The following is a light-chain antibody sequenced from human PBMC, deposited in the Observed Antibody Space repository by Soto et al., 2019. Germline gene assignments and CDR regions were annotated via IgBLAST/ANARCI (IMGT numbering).Light chain of an antibody. CDR3: QQANGDPWT. V-gene: IGKV1-12*02. CDR1: HDVRSW. J-gene: IGKJ1*01. CDR2: GAS. Sequence: DIQMTQSPSSVSASVGDRVTISCRASHDVRSWLAWYQQKPGKAPNLLIYGASTLHSGVPSRFSGSGSGTDFTFTISSLQPEDFATYYCQQANGDPWTFGQGAKVELK.